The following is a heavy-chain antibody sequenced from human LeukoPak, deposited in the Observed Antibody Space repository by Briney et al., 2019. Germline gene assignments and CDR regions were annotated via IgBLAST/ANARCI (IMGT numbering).Heavy chain of an antibody. CDR3: ASVNYYDSSGYYYVDY. CDR2: IYYSGST. J-gene: IGHJ4*02. CDR1: GGSISSGGYY. D-gene: IGHD3-22*01. V-gene: IGHV4-31*03. Sequence: TSQTLSLTCTVSGGSISSGGYYWSWIRQHSGKGLEWIGYIYYSGSTYYNPSLKSRVTISVDTSKNQFSLKLSSVTAADTAVYYCASVNYYDSSGYYYVDYWGQGTLVTVSS.